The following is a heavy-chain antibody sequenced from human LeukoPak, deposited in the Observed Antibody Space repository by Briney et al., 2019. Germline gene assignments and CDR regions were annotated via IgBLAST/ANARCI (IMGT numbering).Heavy chain of an antibody. CDR1: GFTFNSYA. CDR2: ISDSGGNT. V-gene: IGHV3-23*01. CDR3: ARHRSSWLIDY. D-gene: IGHD6-6*01. Sequence: GGSLRLSCAASGFTFNSYAMSWVRRAPWERLQWVSGISDSGGNTYYADSVGGRFTISRDNSKNTLYLQMNSLRAEDTAVYYCARHRSSWLIDYWGQGTLVTVSS. J-gene: IGHJ4*02.